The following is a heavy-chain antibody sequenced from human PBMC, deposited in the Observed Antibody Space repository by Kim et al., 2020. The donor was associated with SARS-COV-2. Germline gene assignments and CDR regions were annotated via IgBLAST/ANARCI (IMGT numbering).Heavy chain of an antibody. D-gene: IGHD3-22*01. V-gene: IGHV3-30*18. J-gene: IGHJ3*02. CDR2: ISYDGSNK. Sequence: GGSLRLSCAASGFTFSSYGMHWVRQAPGKGLEWVAVISYDGSNKYYADSVKGRFTISRDNSKNTLYLQMNSLRAEDTAVYYCAKDDNTMIVVVTTAAFDIWGQGTMVTVSS. CDR1: GFTFSSYG. CDR3: AKDDNTMIVVVTTAAFDI.